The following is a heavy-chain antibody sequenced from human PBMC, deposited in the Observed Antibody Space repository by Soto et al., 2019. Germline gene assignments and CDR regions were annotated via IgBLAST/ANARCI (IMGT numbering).Heavy chain of an antibody. CDR3: ARVSIVVSAALTNYAP. D-gene: IGHD2-2*01. CDR1: GYTFTTYG. V-gene: IGHV1-18*04. Sequence: EASVKVSCKASGYTFTTYGVSWVRQAPGQELEWMGWISAHNGDTKYAQKFQGRLTLTTDTSTSTVYMELRSLSSDDTAIYYCARVSIVVSAALTNYAPWGQGTLVTVSS. J-gene: IGHJ5*02. CDR2: ISAHNGDT.